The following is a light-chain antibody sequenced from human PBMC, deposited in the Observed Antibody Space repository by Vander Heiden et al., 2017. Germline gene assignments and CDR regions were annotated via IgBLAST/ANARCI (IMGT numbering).Light chain of an antibody. CDR2: NTD. Sequence: QPVVTQEPSFSVSPGATVTLTCGLSTGSASTHAFASWYQQTPGQAPRTLIYNTDTRSSGVPDRFSGSILGNTAALTSAGAQADDESDYYCVLYMGSGISVFGGGTKLTVL. J-gene: IGLJ2*01. CDR3: VLYMGSGISV. CDR1: TGSASTHAF. V-gene: IGLV8-61*01.